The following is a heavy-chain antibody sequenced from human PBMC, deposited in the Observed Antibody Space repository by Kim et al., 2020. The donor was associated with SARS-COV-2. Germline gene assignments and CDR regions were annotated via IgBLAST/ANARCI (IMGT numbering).Heavy chain of an antibody. V-gene: IGHV3-23*01. J-gene: IGHJ3*02. Sequence: GGSLRLSCAASGFTFSNYAMTWVRQAPGKGLEWVSSISGGGDSTYYADSMKGHFTISRDNSKNTMFLQMNSLRDEDTALYYCAKPQFCTGGSCLYAFDMWGQGTMVTVSS. CDR3: AKPQFCTGGSCLYAFDM. CDR2: ISGGGDST. D-gene: IGHD2-15*01. CDR1: GFTFSNYA.